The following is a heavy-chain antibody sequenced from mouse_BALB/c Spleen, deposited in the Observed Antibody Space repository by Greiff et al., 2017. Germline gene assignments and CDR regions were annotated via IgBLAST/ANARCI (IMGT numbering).Heavy chain of an antibody. CDR1: GFTFTDYY. V-gene: IGHV7-3*02. J-gene: IGHJ3*01. CDR3: ARAANWDGPFAY. Sequence: EVQVVESGGGLVQPGGSLRLSSATSGFTFTDYYMSWVRQPPGKALEWLGFIRNKANGYTTEYSASVKGRFTISRDNSQIILYLQMNTLRAEDSATYYCARAANWDGPFAYWGQGTLVTVSA. D-gene: IGHD4-1*01. CDR2: IRNKANGYTT.